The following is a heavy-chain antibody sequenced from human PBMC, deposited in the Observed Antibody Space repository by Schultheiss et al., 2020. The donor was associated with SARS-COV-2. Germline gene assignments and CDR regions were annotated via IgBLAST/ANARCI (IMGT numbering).Heavy chain of an antibody. Sequence: SQTLSLTCTVSGGSISSYYWSWIRQPPGKGLEWIGYIYYIGSTNYNPSLKSRVTMSVDTSKNQFSLKLSSVTAADTAVYYCARGGRLWFGQGWFDPWGQGTLVTVSS. D-gene: IGHD3-10*01. CDR2: IYYIGST. CDR1: GGSISSYY. CDR3: ARGGRLWFGQGWFDP. J-gene: IGHJ5*02. V-gene: IGHV4-59*01.